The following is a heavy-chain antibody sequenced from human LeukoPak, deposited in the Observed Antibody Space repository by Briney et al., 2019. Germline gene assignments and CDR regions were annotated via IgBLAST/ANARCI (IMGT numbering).Heavy chain of an antibody. CDR2: IKQDGSDK. V-gene: IGHV3-7*01. CDR1: GFTFSSYW. J-gene: IGHJ5*02. CDR3: ARGIQTGVDWFDP. Sequence: GGSLRLSCAASGFTFSSYWMTWVRQAPGKGLEWVANIKQDGSDKYYVDSVKGRFTISRDNAKNSQYLQMNSLRAEDTAVYYCARGIQTGVDWFDPWGQGTLVTVSS. D-gene: IGHD1-14*01.